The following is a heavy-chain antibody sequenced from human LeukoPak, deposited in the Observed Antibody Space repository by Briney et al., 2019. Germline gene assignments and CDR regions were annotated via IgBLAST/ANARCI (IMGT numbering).Heavy chain of an antibody. V-gene: IGHV3-21*01. Sequence: GGSLRLSCAASGFTFSSYSMNWVRQAPGKGLEWVSSISSSSSYIYYADSVKGGFTIYSDNAKNSLYLQMNSLSADDPAVYYCAREWLYYYDSSGYYYGSGYFQHWGQGTLVTVSS. CDR2: ISSSSSYI. D-gene: IGHD3-22*01. CDR1: GFTFSSYS. CDR3: AREWLYYYDSSGYYYGSGYFQH. J-gene: IGHJ1*01.